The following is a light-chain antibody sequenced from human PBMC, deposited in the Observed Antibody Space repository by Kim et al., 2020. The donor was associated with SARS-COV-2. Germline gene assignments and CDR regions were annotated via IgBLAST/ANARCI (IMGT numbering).Light chain of an antibody. V-gene: IGLV1-47*01. J-gene: IGLJ3*02. CDR2: RNN. CDR1: SSNIGSNY. CDR3: AAWDDSLSGWV. Sequence: VLTQPPSASGTPGQRVTISCSGSSSNIGSNYVYWYQQLPGTAPKLLIYRNNQRPSGVPDRFSGSKSGTSASLAISGLRSEDEADYYCAAWDDSLSGWVFGGGTQLTVL.